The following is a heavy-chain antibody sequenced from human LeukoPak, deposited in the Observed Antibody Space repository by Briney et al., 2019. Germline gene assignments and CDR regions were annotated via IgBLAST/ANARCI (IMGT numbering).Heavy chain of an antibody. J-gene: IGHJ4*02. CDR2: IRYDSSNK. D-gene: IGHD6-19*01. CDR3: ARDGPYSGYYFDY. V-gene: IGHV3-30*02. CDR1: GFTFSTYG. Sequence: GGSLRLSCAASGFTFSTYGMHWVRQAPGKGLEWLAFIRYDSSNKYYADSVRGRFTISRDNSKNTLYLQMNSLRAEDTAVYYCARDGPYSGYYFDYWGQGTLVTVSS.